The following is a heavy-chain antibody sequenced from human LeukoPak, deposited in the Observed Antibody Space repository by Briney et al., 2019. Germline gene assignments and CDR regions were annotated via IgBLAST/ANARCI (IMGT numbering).Heavy chain of an antibody. Sequence: PSETLSLTCTVSGGSITDTTYFLGWIRQPPGKGLEWIGSIYYRGNTYYTPSLKSRVTLSVDTSKNQFSLKVISVTAADTAVYYCARRKVAAEIDYWGQGTLVTVSS. J-gene: IGHJ4*02. CDR2: IYYRGNT. D-gene: IGHD6-25*01. CDR1: GGSITDTTYF. V-gene: IGHV4-39*01. CDR3: ARRKVAAEIDY.